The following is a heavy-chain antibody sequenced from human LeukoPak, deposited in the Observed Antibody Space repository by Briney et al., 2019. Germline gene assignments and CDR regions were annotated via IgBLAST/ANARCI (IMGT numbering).Heavy chain of an antibody. D-gene: IGHD5-18*01. CDR1: GGSISSGDYY. J-gene: IGHJ4*02. CDR3: ARVQDTAMVYFDY. V-gene: IGHV4-30-4*01. Sequence: SQTLSLTCTVSGGSISSGDYYWSWIRQPPGKGVEWIGYLYYSGSTYYNPSLKSRVTISVDTSKNQFSLKLSSVTAADTAVYYCARVQDTAMVYFDYWGQGTLVTVSS. CDR2: LYYSGST.